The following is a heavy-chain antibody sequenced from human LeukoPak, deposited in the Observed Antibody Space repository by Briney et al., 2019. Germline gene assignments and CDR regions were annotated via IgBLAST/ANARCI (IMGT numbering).Heavy chain of an antibody. D-gene: IGHD3-22*01. Sequence: GGSLRLSCAASGFTFSDHAMSWVRQAPAKGLEWVSSINGNGGGSYYIDSVKGRFTVSRDNSENTLYLQMNSLRAEGTAVYYCARDLAYYYDSSGSEDAFDIWGQGTMVTVSS. V-gene: IGHV3-23*01. CDR3: ARDLAYYYDSSGSEDAFDI. CDR2: INGNGGGS. J-gene: IGHJ3*02. CDR1: GFTFSDHA.